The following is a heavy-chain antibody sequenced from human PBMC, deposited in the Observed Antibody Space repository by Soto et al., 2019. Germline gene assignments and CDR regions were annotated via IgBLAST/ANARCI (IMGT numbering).Heavy chain of an antibody. CDR2: ISSSTTTI. J-gene: IGHJ4*02. V-gene: IGHV3-48*02. D-gene: IGHD6-13*01. Sequence: PVGSLRLSCAASGFTFSSYGMNWVRQAPGKGLEWVSYISSSTTTIYYADSVKGRFTISRDNAKNSLYLQMNSLRDEDAAVYYCARGIAAAGGRHFDYWGQGTLVTVSS. CDR3: ARGIAAAGGRHFDY. CDR1: GFTFSSYG.